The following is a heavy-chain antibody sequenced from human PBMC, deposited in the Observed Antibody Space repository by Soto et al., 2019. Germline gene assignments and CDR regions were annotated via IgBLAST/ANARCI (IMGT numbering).Heavy chain of an antibody. D-gene: IGHD3-3*01. V-gene: IGHV3-30-3*01. J-gene: IGHJ4*02. CDR3: ARDKRDLRFLEWSYYFDY. CDR2: ISYDGSNK. CDR1: GFTFSSCA. Sequence: QVQLVESGGGVVQPGRSLRISCAASGFTFSSCAMHWVRQAPGKGLEWVALISYDGSNKYYADSVKGQFTISRDNSKNTLYLQMNSLRAEDTAVYYCARDKRDLRFLEWSYYFDYWGQGTLVTVSS.